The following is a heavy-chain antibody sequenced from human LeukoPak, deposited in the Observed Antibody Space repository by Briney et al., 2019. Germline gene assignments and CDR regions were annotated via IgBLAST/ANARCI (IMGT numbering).Heavy chain of an antibody. CDR3: ARRLVFHAFDI. V-gene: IGHV4-59*01. CDR1: GGSIISYY. Sequence: SETLSLTCTVSGGSIISYYWSWIRQPPGKGLEWIGYIYYSGSTNYNPSLKSRVTISVDTSKNQFSLKLSSVTAADTAVYYCARRLVFHAFDIWGQGTMVTVSS. D-gene: IGHD2-21*01. CDR2: IYYSGST. J-gene: IGHJ3*02.